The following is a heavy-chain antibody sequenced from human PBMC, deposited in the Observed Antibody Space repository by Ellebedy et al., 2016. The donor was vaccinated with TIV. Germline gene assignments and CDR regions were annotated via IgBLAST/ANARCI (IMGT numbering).Heavy chain of an antibody. Sequence: MPSETLSLTCTVSGGSISSYYWSWIRQPAGKGLEWIGRIYTSGSTNYNPSLKSRITMSVDTSKNQFSLKLRSVTAADTAVYYCARDFGEYCSGGSCYSGWFDPWGQGTLVTVSS. J-gene: IGHJ5*02. V-gene: IGHV4-4*07. D-gene: IGHD2-15*01. CDR1: GGSISSYY. CDR2: IYTSGST. CDR3: ARDFGEYCSGGSCYSGWFDP.